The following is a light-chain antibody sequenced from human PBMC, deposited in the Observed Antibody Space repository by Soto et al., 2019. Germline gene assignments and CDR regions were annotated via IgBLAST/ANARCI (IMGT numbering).Light chain of an antibody. CDR1: SSDVGGYNS. J-gene: IGLJ1*01. CDR3: CSYVGSYSHV. CDR2: DVI. Sequence: QSALTQPRSVSGSPGQSVTVSCIGTSSDVGGYNSVSWYQEQPGKAPKLMIYDVIKRPSGVPDRFSGSKSGNTASLTISGLLAEDEADYYCCSYVGSYSHVFGTGTKVTVL. V-gene: IGLV2-11*01.